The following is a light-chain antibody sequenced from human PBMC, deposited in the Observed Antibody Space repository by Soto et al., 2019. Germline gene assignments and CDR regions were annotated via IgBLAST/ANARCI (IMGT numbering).Light chain of an antibody. V-gene: IGKV1-5*01. J-gene: IGKJ5*01. Sequence: DIQMTQSPSTLSASVGDRVTITCRASQTINKWLAWYQQRAGKAPKLLIYDVSTLESGVPSRFSGSGSGTEFTLTISSLQPEDFATYSCQQARSFPITFGQGTRLEIK. CDR2: DVS. CDR3: QQARSFPIT. CDR1: QTINKW.